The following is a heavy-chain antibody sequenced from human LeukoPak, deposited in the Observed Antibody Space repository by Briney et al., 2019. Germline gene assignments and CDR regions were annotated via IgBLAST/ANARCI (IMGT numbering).Heavy chain of an antibody. CDR2: ISPSGTSI. J-gene: IGHJ6*03. V-gene: IGHV3-11*04. Sequence: GGSLRLSCEASGLTFSGEYMSWIRQAPGKGLEWISYISPSGTSIFYADSVKGRFTISRDNAKNSLYLQMNSLRADDTAVYYCARFAAGGSYYYYMDVWGKGTTVTVSS. CDR1: GLTFSGEY. CDR3: ARFAAGGSYYYYMDV. D-gene: IGHD6-25*01.